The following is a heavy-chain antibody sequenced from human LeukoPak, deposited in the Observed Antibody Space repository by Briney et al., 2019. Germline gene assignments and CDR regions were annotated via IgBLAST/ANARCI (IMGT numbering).Heavy chain of an antibody. CDR3: ARSIQLWPDYYYYGMDV. Sequence: GGSLRLSCAASAFTFSSYGMHWVRQAPGKGLEWVAVIWYDGSNKYYADSVKGRFTISRDNSKNTLYLQMNSLRAEDTAVYYCARSIQLWPDYYYYGMDVWGQGTTVTVSS. CDR1: AFTFSSYG. D-gene: IGHD5-18*01. CDR2: IWYDGSNK. J-gene: IGHJ6*02. V-gene: IGHV3-33*01.